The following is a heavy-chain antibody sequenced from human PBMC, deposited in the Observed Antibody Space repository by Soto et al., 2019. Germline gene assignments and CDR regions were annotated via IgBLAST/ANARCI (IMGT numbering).Heavy chain of an antibody. CDR2: ISSSGSTI. CDR1: GFTFSDYY. CDR3: ARYLRTCYFDY. Sequence: GGSLRLSCAASGFTFSDYYMSWIRQAPGKGLEWASYISSSGSTIYYADSVKGRFTISRDNAKNSLYLQMNSLRAEDTAVYYCARYLRTCYFDYWGQGTLVTVSS. D-gene: IGHD5-12*01. J-gene: IGHJ4*02. V-gene: IGHV3-11*01.